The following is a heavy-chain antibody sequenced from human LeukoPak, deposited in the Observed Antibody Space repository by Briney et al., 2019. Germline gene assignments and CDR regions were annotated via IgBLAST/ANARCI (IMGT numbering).Heavy chain of an antibody. Sequence: GESLKISCKGSGYSFPSYWIAWVRQMPGKGLGWMGIIYPADSDTRYNPSFQGQVTISADKSISTAYLQWSSLKASDTAMYYCARHRVLDIWGQGTMVTVSS. J-gene: IGHJ3*02. D-gene: IGHD3-10*01. V-gene: IGHV5-51*01. CDR1: GYSFPSYW. CDR2: IYPADSDT. CDR3: ARHRVLDI.